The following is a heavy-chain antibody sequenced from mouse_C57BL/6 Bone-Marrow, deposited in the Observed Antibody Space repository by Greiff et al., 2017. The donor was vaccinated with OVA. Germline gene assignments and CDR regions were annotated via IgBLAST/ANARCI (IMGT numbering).Heavy chain of an antibody. D-gene: IGHD1-1*01. Sequence: QVQLQQSGAELVRPGASVKLSCKASGYTFTDYYINWVKQRPGQGIEWIARIYPGSGNTYYNEKFKGKATLTAEKSSSTAYMQLSSLTSEDSAVYFCARNYGSVYYFDYWGQGTTLTVSS. CDR2: IYPGSGNT. CDR1: GYTFTDYY. J-gene: IGHJ2*01. CDR3: ARNYGSVYYFDY. V-gene: IGHV1-76*01.